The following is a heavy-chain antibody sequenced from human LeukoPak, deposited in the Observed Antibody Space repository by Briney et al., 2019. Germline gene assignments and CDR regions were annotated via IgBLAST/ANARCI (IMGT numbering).Heavy chain of an antibody. Sequence: PGGSLRLSCAASGFTFSSYAMYWVRQAPGKGLEYVSSISSNGGGTYYANSVKGRFTISRDNSKNTLFLQMGSLRAEDMAVYYCAGVTAGGVFDYWGQGTLVTVSS. CDR3: AGVTAGGVFDY. CDR1: GFTFSSYA. J-gene: IGHJ4*02. V-gene: IGHV3-64*01. CDR2: ISSNGGGT. D-gene: IGHD3-16*01.